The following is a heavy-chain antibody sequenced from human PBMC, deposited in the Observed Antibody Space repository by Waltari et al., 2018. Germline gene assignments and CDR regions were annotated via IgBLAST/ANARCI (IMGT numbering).Heavy chain of an antibody. D-gene: IGHD1-1*01. Sequence: QVQLVQSGSELKKPGASVKISCKASGFTFSSYTLNWVRQAPGQGPEWMGWINTNTGDPMYVQDFTGRFVFSLDTSVTTAYLQISSLKADDTAVYYCARGTTSYYAMDLWGQGTTVTVSS. CDR1: GFTFSSYT. CDR2: INTNTGDP. V-gene: IGHV7-4-1*01. J-gene: IGHJ6*02. CDR3: ARGTTSYYAMDL.